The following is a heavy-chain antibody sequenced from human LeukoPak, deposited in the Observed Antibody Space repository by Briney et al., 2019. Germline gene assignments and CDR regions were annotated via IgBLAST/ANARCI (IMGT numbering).Heavy chain of an antibody. CDR2: ISAYNGNT. CDR3: ARSEGYVLLWFGDAFDI. J-gene: IGHJ3*02. D-gene: IGHD3-10*01. V-gene: IGHV1-18*01. CDR1: GYTFTSYG. Sequence: GASVSVSCKASGYTFTSYGISWVRQAPGQGLEWMGWISAYNGNTNYAQKLQGRVTMTTDTSTSTAYMELRSLRSDDTAVYYCARSEGYVLLWFGDAFDIWGQGAMVTVSS.